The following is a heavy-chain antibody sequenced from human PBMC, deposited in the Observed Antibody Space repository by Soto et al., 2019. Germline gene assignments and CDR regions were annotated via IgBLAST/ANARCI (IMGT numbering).Heavy chain of an antibody. Sequence: GSLRLSCAASGFTFASYAMAWVRQAPGKGVEWVSGIDASGSRTYYADSVKGRFTISRDNSRNTLYLQMNSLRAEDTAVYYCARDTPSSGGHDYWGQGTLVTVSS. CDR3: ARDTPSSGGHDY. CDR2: IDASGSRT. J-gene: IGHJ4*02. CDR1: GFTFASYA. V-gene: IGHV3-23*01.